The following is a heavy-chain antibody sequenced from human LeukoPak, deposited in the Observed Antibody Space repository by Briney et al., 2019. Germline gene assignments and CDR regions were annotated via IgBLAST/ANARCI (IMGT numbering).Heavy chain of an antibody. D-gene: IGHD3-22*01. CDR2: ILYDGSMR. J-gene: IGHJ4*02. Sequence: GGSLRLSCAASGFTFSSYSMHWVRQAPGKGLEWLAVILYDGSMRYYAESMKGRLTISRDNSRNTVYMQMSSLRTEDTAVYYCARDPRGPTTYDSSARDSLDYWGQGTLVTVSS. CDR1: GFTFSSYS. CDR3: ARDPRGPTTYDSSARDSLDY. V-gene: IGHV3-30*03.